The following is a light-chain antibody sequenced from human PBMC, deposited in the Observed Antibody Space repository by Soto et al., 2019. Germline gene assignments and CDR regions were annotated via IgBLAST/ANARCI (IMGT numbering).Light chain of an antibody. CDR2: GAS. V-gene: IGKV3-15*01. Sequence: EIGMTQSPATLSVSPGERATLSCRASQSVSSNLAWYQQKPGQAPRLLIYGASTRATGIPARFSGSGSGTEFTRTLSSLQSEDCAVYYCQQYNNWPRTFGQGNKVDIK. CDR3: QQYNNWPRT. J-gene: IGKJ1*01. CDR1: QSVSSN.